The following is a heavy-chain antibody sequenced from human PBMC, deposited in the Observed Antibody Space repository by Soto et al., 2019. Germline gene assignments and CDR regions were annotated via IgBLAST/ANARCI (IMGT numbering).Heavy chain of an antibody. V-gene: IGHV3-11*01. CDR2: ISGNGEII. CDR1: GFTFSDYY. J-gene: IGHJ4*02. D-gene: IGHD4-17*01. Sequence: LRLSCAASGFTFSDYYIHWVRRAPGKGLEWISYISGNGEIIQYAASARGRFTISRDNAENSVYLEMDSLRAEDTALYYCARDVDADFRTDFDYWGRGTLVTVSS. CDR3: ARDVDADFRTDFDY.